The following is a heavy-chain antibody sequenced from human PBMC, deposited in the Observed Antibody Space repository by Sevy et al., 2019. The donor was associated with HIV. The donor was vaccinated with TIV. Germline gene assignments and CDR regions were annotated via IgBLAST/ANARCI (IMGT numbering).Heavy chain of an antibody. D-gene: IGHD3-16*01. Sequence: SETLSLTCTVSGGSISLYYWSWIRQPAGKGLEWIGHIYGSGSTSYNPSLKSRVTMSVDTSQNQLSLKLTSVTAADTAVYYCAREAKLGAQLGYWGQGTMVTVSS. CDR2: IYGSGST. CDR1: GGSISLYY. V-gene: IGHV4-4*07. J-gene: IGHJ4*02. CDR3: AREAKLGAQLGY.